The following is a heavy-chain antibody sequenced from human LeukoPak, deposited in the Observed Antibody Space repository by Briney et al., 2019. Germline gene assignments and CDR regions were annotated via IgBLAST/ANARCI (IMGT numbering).Heavy chain of an antibody. J-gene: IGHJ4*02. D-gene: IGHD3-3*01. CDR3: VAGVALDY. CDR2: ISKTGTSV. V-gene: IGHV3-11*01. Sequence: GGSLRLSCITSGLNFSVYYMTWIRQAPGNGLGAPGNGLEWLSHISKTGTSVYYADSVRGRFTISRDNAKNSLYLHMNNLRADDTAVYYCVAGVALDYWGQGALVTVSS. CDR1: GLNFSVYY.